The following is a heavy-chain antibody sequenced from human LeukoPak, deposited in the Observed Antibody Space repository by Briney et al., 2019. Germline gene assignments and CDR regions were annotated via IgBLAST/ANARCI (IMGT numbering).Heavy chain of an antibody. Sequence: PGGSLRLSCAASAFTFRSYAMIWVRQAPGKGLEWVSTVSGSGGSTYYADSVKGRFTISRDNSENTLYLQLNSLRAEDTAVYYCAKAASGSYLYYFDYWGQGTLVTVSS. CDR3: AKAASGSYLYYFDY. D-gene: IGHD1-26*01. CDR1: AFTFRSYA. V-gene: IGHV3-23*01. J-gene: IGHJ4*02. CDR2: VSGSGGST.